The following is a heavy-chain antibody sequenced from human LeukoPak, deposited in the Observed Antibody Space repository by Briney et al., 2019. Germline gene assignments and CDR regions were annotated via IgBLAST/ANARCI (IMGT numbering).Heavy chain of an antibody. V-gene: IGHV3-30*18. CDR2: ISYDGSNK. CDR3: AKDRGSQSFGAYYFDY. Sequence: PGGSLRLSCAASGFTFSSYGMHWVRQAPGKGLEWVAVISYDGSNKYYADSVKGRFTISRDNSKNTLYLQMNSLRAEDTAVYYCAKDRGSQSFGAYYFDYWGQGTLVTVSS. J-gene: IGHJ4*02. CDR1: GFTFSSYG. D-gene: IGHD3-10*01.